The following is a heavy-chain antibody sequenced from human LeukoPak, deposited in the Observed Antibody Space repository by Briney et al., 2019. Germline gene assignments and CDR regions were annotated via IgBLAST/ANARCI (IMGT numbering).Heavy chain of an antibody. CDR3: ARGAADFLSLDY. Sequence: GGSLRLSCAASGFTFSDSYMTWVRQAPGKGVEWVAYISGSGHDINYSDSVKGRFTISRDNAKNSLYLQMNSLRAEDTAVYYCARGAADFLSLDYWGQGTLVTVSS. CDR1: GFTFSDSY. V-gene: IGHV3-11*04. CDR2: ISGSGHDI. D-gene: IGHD2/OR15-2a*01. J-gene: IGHJ4*02.